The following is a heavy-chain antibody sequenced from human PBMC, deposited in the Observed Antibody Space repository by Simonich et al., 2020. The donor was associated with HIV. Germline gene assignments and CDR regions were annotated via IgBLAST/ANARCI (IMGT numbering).Heavy chain of an antibody. CDR3: ARDGWSYYNFWAGYGMDV. V-gene: IGHV4-38-2*02. J-gene: IGHJ6*02. CDR1: GYSISSGYY. D-gene: IGHD3-3*01. CDR2: IYHSGNT. Sequence: QLQLQESGPGLVKPSETLSLTCTVSGYSISSGYYWGWIRQPPGKGLGWIGSIYHSGNTYNNPSLRGRVTISVDTSKNQFSLKLSSVAAADTAVYYCARDGWSYYNFWAGYGMDVWGQGTTVTVS.